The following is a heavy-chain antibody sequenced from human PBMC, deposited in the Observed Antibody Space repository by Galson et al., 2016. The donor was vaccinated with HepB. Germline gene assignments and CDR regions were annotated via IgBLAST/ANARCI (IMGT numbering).Heavy chain of an antibody. CDR3: VRRYCCGGSCRFPFDS. D-gene: IGHD2-15*01. J-gene: IGHJ4*02. V-gene: IGHV3-74*01. Sequence: SLRLSCAASEFTFRSYWMHWVRQAPGKGLVWVSGINSDGSSTNYADSVKGRFTISRDNTKNTLYLQMKSLRVEDTAVYYCVRRYCCGGSCRFPFDSWGQGTLVTVSS. CDR2: INSDGSST. CDR1: EFTFRSYW.